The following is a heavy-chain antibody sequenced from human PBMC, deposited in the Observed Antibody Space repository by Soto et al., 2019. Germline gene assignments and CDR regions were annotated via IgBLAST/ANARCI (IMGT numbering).Heavy chain of an antibody. Sequence: SGPTLVNPTHTLTLTCTFSGFSLSTSGRCVSWIRQPPGKALEWLALIDWDDDKYYSTSLKTRLTISKDTSKNQVVLTMTNMDPVDTATYYCARTRIDDSSGHYYYYGMDVWGQGTTVTVSS. CDR1: GFSLSTSGRC. J-gene: IGHJ6*02. V-gene: IGHV2-70*01. D-gene: IGHD3-22*01. CDR2: IDWDDDK. CDR3: ARTRIDDSSGHYYYYGMDV.